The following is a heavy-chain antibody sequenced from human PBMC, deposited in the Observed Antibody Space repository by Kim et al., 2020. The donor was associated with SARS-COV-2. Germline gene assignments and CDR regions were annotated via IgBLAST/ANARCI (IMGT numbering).Heavy chain of an antibody. V-gene: IGHV4-30-2*01. D-gene: IGHD4-17*01. CDR1: GGSISSGGYS. CDR2: IYHSGST. J-gene: IGHJ4*02. Sequence: PSETLSLTCAVSGGSISSGGYSWSWIRQPPGKGLEWIGYIYHSGSTYYNPSLKSRVTISVDRSKNQFSLKLSSVTAADTAVYYCARGATVTMGFDYWGQGTLVTVSS. CDR3: ARGATVTMGFDY.